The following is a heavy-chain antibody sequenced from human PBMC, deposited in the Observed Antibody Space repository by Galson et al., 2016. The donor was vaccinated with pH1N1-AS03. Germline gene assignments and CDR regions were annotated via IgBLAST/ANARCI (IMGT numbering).Heavy chain of an antibody. V-gene: IGHV1-18*01. CDR1: GYTFTNYG. Sequence: SVKVSCKASGYTFTNYGVSWVRQAPGQGLEWMGGISSFNGHTTYAQKLQDRVTMTRDTSTSTAYMELRSLRSDDTAVYFCARDAAYYYGMDVWGQGTTVIVSS. CDR2: ISSFNGHT. CDR3: ARDAAYYYGMDV. J-gene: IGHJ6*02. D-gene: IGHD6-25*01.